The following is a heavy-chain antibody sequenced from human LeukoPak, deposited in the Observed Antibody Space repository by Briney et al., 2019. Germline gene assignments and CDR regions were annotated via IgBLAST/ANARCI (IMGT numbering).Heavy chain of an antibody. CDR2: INDNGGGT. J-gene: IGHJ4*02. CDR1: GFIFSRYA. CDR3: AKKLGSSPGDFFDY. V-gene: IGHV3-23*01. Sequence: GGSLRLSCAASGFIFSRYAMSWVRQAPGQGLEWVSDINDNGGGTFYADSVKGRFTVSRDNSKNTLYMQMNSLRGGDTAVYYCAKKLGSSPGDFFDYWGQGTLVTVSS. D-gene: IGHD6-6*01.